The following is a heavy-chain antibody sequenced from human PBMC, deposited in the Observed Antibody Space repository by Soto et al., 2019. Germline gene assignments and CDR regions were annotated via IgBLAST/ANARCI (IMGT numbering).Heavy chain of an antibody. J-gene: IGHJ4*02. Sequence: QVQLVQSGAEVKKPGASVKVSCKASGYTFTSYGISWVRQAPGQGLEWMGWISAYNGNTNYAQKLQGRVTMTTDTSTSTGYKERSSLSSDDTAVYYYAGGKVGATTDDGGQGTLVTVAA. CDR3: AGGKVGATTDD. D-gene: IGHD1-26*01. CDR1: GYTFTSYG. CDR2: ISAYNGNT. V-gene: IGHV1-18*04.